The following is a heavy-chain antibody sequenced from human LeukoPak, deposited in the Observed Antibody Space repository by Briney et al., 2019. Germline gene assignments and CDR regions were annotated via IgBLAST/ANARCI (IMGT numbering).Heavy chain of an antibody. D-gene: IGHD2-21*02. CDR3: VREGNELLSKNFDY. J-gene: IGHJ4*02. V-gene: IGHV1-2*02. CDR1: GFTFTGYY. Sequence: ASVKVSCKASGFTFTGYYIHWVRQAPGQGLEWMGYINPPSGGTNSPQKFQGRVTMTTDTSISAAYMELSSLISDDTAMYYCVREGNELLSKNFDYWGQGTLVTVSS. CDR2: INPPSGGT.